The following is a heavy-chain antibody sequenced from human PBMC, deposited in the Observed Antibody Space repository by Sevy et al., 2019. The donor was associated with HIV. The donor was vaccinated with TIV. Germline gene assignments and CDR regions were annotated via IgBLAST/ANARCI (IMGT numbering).Heavy chain of an antibody. V-gene: IGHV1-2*02. D-gene: IGHD2-15*01. CDR1: GYSFTAYY. CDR2: INPNSDGT. J-gene: IGHJ4*02. CDR3: TRDRIIFGSGPPDS. Sequence: ASVKVSCKASGYSFTAYYIHWVRQAPGQGLEWMGWINPNSDGTNYAQKFQGRVTMTSDASINTASMELTRLRSDDTAVYYCTRDRIIFGSGPPDSWGQGTLVTVSS.